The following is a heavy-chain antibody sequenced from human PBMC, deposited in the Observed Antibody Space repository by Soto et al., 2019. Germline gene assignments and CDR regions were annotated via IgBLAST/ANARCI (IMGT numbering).Heavy chain of an antibody. D-gene: IGHD3-10*01. CDR2: ISPYKGNT. V-gene: IGHV1-18*01. Sequence: GASVNVSCKASGYTFSSIGISWVRQAPGQGLEWMGWISPYKGNTYYAQRLQGRVTMTTDTSASTAYMELRSLRSDDTAVYYCARDLDGSGNYYTDYWGQGTLVTVSS. CDR1: GYTFSSIG. J-gene: IGHJ4*02. CDR3: ARDLDGSGNYYTDY.